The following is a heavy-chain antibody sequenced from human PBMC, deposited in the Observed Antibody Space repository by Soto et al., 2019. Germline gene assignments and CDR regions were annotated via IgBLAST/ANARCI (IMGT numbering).Heavy chain of an antibody. CDR1: GFTFSSYA. V-gene: IGHV3-23*01. D-gene: IGHD6-13*01. Sequence: GGSLRLSCAASGFTFSSYAMNWVRQAPGKGLEWVSVISGSDSSTYAASVKGRFTISRDDSKQSLYLQMNSLKTEDTAVYYCTRISGAASNALDIWGQGTMVTVSS. J-gene: IGHJ3*02. CDR2: ISGSDSST. CDR3: TRISGAASNALDI.